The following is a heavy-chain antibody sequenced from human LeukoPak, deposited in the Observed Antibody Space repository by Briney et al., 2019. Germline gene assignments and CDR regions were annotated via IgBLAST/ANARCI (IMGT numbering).Heavy chain of an antibody. Sequence: PGGSLRLSCAASGFTFSGYDMHWVRQGPGKGLEWVAAISIGGDTYYPGSVKGRFTTSRENAKNSFYLQMNSLRAEDTAVYYCARDRRFWSGYFAEEVYYYYGMDVWGQGTTVTVSS. CDR3: ARDRRFWSGYFAEEVYYYYGMDV. D-gene: IGHD3-3*01. CDR1: GFTFSGYD. V-gene: IGHV3-13*01. CDR2: ISIGGDT. J-gene: IGHJ6*02.